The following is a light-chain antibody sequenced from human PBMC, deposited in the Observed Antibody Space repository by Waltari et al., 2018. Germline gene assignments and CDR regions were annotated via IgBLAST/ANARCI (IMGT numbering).Light chain of an antibody. CDR1: SSDIGIYNY. J-gene: IGLJ1*01. Sequence: QSALTQPASVSGSLGQSITMSCTGTSSDIGIYNYVFWYQQHPGKAPKLLIYDVSNRPSGVSNRFSGSKSGNTASLTISGLQSEDEADYYCTSFSSDSTPLVFGTGTRVTV. V-gene: IGLV2-14*03. CDR2: DVS. CDR3: TSFSSDSTPLV.